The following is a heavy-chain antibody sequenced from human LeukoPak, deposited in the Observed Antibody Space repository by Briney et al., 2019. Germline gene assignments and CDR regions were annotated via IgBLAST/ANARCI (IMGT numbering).Heavy chain of an antibody. Sequence: GASVKVSCKASGYTFTGYYMHWVRQAPGQGLEWMGWINPNSGGTNYAQKFQGRVTMTRDTSISTAYMELSRLRSDDTAVYYCASEQYGTIFGVVKDYWGQGTLVTVSS. CDR1: GYTFTGYY. J-gene: IGHJ4*02. CDR2: INPNSGGT. D-gene: IGHD3-3*01. CDR3: ASEQYGTIFGVVKDY. V-gene: IGHV1-2*02.